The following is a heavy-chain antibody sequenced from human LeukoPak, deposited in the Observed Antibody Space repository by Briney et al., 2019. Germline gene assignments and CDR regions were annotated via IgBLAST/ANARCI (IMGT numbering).Heavy chain of an antibody. D-gene: IGHD3-3*01. Sequence: GGSLRLSCAASGFTFSSYAMSWVRQAPGKGLEWVSAISGSGGSTYYADSVKGRFTISRDNSKNTLYLQMNSLRAEDTAVYYCAKALFSGYYDFWSGYHPDYHYYGMDVWGQGTTVTVSS. CDR1: GFTFSSYA. V-gene: IGHV3-23*01. CDR3: AKALFSGYYDFWSGYHPDYHYYGMDV. J-gene: IGHJ6*02. CDR2: ISGSGGST.